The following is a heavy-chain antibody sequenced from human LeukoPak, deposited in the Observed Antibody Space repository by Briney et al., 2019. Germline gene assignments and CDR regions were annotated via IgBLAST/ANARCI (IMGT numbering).Heavy chain of an antibody. J-gene: IGHJ5*02. Sequence: PSETLSLTCTVSGGSISSFYWNWIRQPPGKGLEWTGYIYYSGSTNYNPSLKSRVTISVDTSKNQFSLKLSSVTAADTAVYYCARLIPYYYDSSGYYQPWGQGTLVTVSS. CDR3: ARLIPYYYDSSGYYQP. V-gene: IGHV4-59*08. D-gene: IGHD3-22*01. CDR1: GGSISSFY. CDR2: IYYSGST.